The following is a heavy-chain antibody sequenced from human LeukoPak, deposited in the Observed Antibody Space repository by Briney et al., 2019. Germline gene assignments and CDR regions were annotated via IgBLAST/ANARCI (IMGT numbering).Heavy chain of an antibody. CDR1: GFTFSSYA. CDR2: FSGTSST. CDR3: AKLKQWQPQRYFFEY. J-gene: IGHJ4*02. V-gene: IGHV3-23*01. D-gene: IGHD6-19*01. Sequence: GGSLRLSCAASGFTFSSYAMSWVRQAPGKGLEWVSTFSGTSSTTYADAVKGRVTISRDNSKNTLYLQMNSLRAEDTAVYYCAKLKQWQPQRYFFEYWGQGALVTVAS.